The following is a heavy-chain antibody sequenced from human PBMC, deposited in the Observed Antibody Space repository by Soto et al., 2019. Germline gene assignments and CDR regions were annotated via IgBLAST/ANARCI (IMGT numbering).Heavy chain of an antibody. CDR1: GFPFNTHG. J-gene: IGHJ4*02. V-gene: IGHV3-23*01. CDR3: AKTATYDYVWGDYRYFFDH. CDR2: ISGGGDRT. Sequence: PGGSLRLSCGASGFPFNTHGMAWVRQAPGKGLEWVSGISGGGDRTQYADGVKGRFTISRDNSKNTVDLQMTSLRAEDTATYYCAKTATYDYVWGDYRYFFDHWGQGTGVTSPQ. D-gene: IGHD3-16*02.